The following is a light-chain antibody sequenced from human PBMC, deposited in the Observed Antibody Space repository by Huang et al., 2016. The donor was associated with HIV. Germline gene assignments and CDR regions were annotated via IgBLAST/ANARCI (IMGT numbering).Light chain of an antibody. CDR3: QQYNNWPPLLT. V-gene: IGKV3-15*01. CDR1: QSIKNN. Sequence: EIVLTQSPDTLSLSPGERAALSCRATQSIKNNLDWYQQTPGQSPRLLIYGASTRATGSPARFRGSGSGTEFTLTINSLPSEDFAIYYCQQYNNWPPLLTFGGGTKVEIK. CDR2: GAS. J-gene: IGKJ4*01.